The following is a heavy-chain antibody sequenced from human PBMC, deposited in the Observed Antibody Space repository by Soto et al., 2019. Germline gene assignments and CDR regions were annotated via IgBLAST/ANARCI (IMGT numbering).Heavy chain of an antibody. J-gene: IGHJ4*02. D-gene: IGHD3-22*01. CDR1: GYRFSHYW. CDR3: ARHVTLDYDSGAYLSLAY. Sequence: LKLSGEGSGYRFSHYWIGLGRQVPGTGLEWVGVIYPGDSDTIYNQSFHGHVIISADKSISTDYLKWSSLKASDTAIYDCARHVTLDYDSGAYLSLAYWGKGPQVTVSS. CDR2: IYPGDSDT. V-gene: IGHV5-51*01.